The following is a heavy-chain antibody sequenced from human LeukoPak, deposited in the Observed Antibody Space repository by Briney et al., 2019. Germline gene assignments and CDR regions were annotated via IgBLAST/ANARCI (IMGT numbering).Heavy chain of an antibody. CDR1: GFSFSDSY. D-gene: IGHD2-8*01. V-gene: IGHV3-11*01. CDR3: STGPRLLIY. J-gene: IGHJ4*01. Sequence: PGGSLRLSCVVSGFSFSDSYMTWIRQTPGKGLEWLAYISGSGSDIYYADSVKGRFTISRDNAKNSLYLQMNSLRPEDTALYYCSTGPRLLIYWGHGTLVTVSS. CDR2: ISGSGSDI.